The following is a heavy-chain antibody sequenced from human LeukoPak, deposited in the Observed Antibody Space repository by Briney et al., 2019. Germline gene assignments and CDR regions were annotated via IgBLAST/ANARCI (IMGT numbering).Heavy chain of an antibody. CDR1: GGSISSYY. CDR2: IYYSGST. V-gene: IGHV4-59*08. Sequence: PSETLSLTCTVSGGSISSYYWSWIRQPPGKGLEWIGYIYYSGSTYYNPSLKSRVTISVDTSKNQFSLKLSSVTAADTAVYYCARSPYDILTGAPFDLWGRGTLVTVSS. CDR3: ARSPYDILTGAPFDL. J-gene: IGHJ2*01. D-gene: IGHD3-9*01.